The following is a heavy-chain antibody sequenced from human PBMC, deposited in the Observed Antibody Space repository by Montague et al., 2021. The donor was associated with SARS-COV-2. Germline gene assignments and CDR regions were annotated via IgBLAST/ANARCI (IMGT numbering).Heavy chain of an antibody. CDR3: ARGGGWKRHFDY. CDR1: GGSINNYY. CDR2: IYYTGST. V-gene: IGHV4-59*01. Sequence: SETLSLTCNVSGGSINNYYWSWTRQSPGRGLEWIGYIYYTGSTTRNPSLDSRVTISLDTSRDLVSLELRSLTAADTAVYYCARGGGWKRHFDYWGQGTLVAVSS. D-gene: IGHD4-23*01. J-gene: IGHJ4*02.